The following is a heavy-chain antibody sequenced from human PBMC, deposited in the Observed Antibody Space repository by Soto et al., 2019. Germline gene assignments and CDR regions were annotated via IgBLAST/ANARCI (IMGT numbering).Heavy chain of an antibody. CDR1: GYTFTSYG. Sequence: QVQLVQSGAEVKKPGASVKVSCKASGYTFTSYGISWVRQAPGQGLEWMGWISAYNGNTNYAQKLQGKVTMTTETSTSTDYMEQRSLREDDPAVYDWARGSRPILRYFDWWGPYYYGMDVWGQGTTVTVSS. D-gene: IGHD3-9*01. CDR2: ISAYNGNT. V-gene: IGHV1-18*01. CDR3: ARGSRPILRYFDWWGPYYYGMDV. J-gene: IGHJ6*02.